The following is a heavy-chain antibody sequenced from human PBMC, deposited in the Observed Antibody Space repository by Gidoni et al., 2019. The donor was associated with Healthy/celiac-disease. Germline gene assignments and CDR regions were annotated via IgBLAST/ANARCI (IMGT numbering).Heavy chain of an antibody. CDR2: IWYDGSNK. V-gene: IGHV3-33*01. D-gene: IGHD5-12*01. CDR1: GFTFSSYG. J-gene: IGHJ4*02. CDR3: ASIVATTKAAFDY. Sequence: QVQLVESGGGVVQPGRSVRLSCAACGFTFSSYGMHWVRQAPGKGLEWVAVIWYDGSNKYYADSVKGRFTISRDNSKNTLYLQMNSLRAEDTAVYYCASIVATTKAAFDYWGQGTLVTVSS.